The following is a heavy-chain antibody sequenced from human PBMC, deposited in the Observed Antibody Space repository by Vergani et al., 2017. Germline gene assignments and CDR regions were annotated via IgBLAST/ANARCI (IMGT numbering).Heavy chain of an antibody. Sequence: QVQLQQWGAGLLTPSETLSLTCAVYGGSFSGYYWSWIRQPPGKGLEWIGEINHSGSTNYNPSLKSRVTISVDTSKNQFSLRLSSVTDAETAVYYCARCPDWLLDMYYYYGMDVWGQGTTVTVYS. V-gene: IGHV4-34*01. CDR3: ARCPDWLLDMYYYYGMDV. J-gene: IGHJ6*02. D-gene: IGHD3-9*01. CDR1: GGSFSGYY. CDR2: INHSGST.